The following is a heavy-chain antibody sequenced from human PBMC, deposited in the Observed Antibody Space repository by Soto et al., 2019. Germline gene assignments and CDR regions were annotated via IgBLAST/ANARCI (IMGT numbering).Heavy chain of an antibody. D-gene: IGHD3-10*01. V-gene: IGHV4-59*01. Sequence: SDTLALTSPVTGGSMSSSCWSWIRQHPGKGLEWIGYIYYSGSTNYNPSLKSRVTISVDTSKNQFSLKLSSVTAADTAVYYCARGSGMVRGATIWFDPWGQGNLVTVSA. CDR1: GGSMSSSC. J-gene: IGHJ5*02. CDR3: ARGSGMVRGATIWFDP. CDR2: IYYSGST.